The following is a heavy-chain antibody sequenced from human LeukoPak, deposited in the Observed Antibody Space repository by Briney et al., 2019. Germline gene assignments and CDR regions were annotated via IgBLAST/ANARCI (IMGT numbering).Heavy chain of an antibody. V-gene: IGHV3-66*01. CDR2: IYSGGST. J-gene: IGHJ4*02. D-gene: IGHD3-3*01. CDR3: AREKYDFWSGYSIYFDY. Sequence: PGGSLRLSCAASGFTVSSNCMSWVRQAPGKGLEWVSVIYSGGSTYYADSVKGRFTISRDNSKNTLYLQMNSLRAEDTAVYYCAREKYDFWSGYSIYFDYWGQGTLVTVSS. CDR1: GFTVSSNC.